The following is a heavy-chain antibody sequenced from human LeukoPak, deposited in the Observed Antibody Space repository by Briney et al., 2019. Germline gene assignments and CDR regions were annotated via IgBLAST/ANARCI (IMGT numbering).Heavy chain of an antibody. CDR1: EFTFSSYG. Sequence: GGSLRLSCVASEFTFSSYGMHWVRQAPGKGLEWVAYIRYDGSDRYYADSVKGRFTISRDNSKNTLYLQMSSLRAEDTAVYYCAKERYSSSSLFAVTPFDYWGQGTRITVSS. J-gene: IGHJ4*02. D-gene: IGHD6-13*01. CDR3: AKERYSSSSLFAVTPFDY. V-gene: IGHV3-30*02. CDR2: IRYDGSDR.